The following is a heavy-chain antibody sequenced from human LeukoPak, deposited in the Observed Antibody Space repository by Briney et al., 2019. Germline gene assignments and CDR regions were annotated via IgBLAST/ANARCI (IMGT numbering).Heavy chain of an antibody. CDR3: AKDADDDDRMFYFDQ. D-gene: IGHD1-1*01. CDR1: GFMYRTYA. V-gene: IGHV3-23*01. Sequence: PGGSLRLSCAGSGFMYRTYAMQWVRQVPGKGLQWVAGITGSGDSSFYVDSVKGRFAISRDNSKNILYLQMDRLRAEDTAIYFCAKDADDDDRMFYFDQWGQGTLVTVSS. J-gene: IGHJ4*02. CDR2: ITGSGDSS.